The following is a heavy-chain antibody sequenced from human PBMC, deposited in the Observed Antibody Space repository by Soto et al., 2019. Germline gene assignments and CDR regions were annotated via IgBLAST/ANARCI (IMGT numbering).Heavy chain of an antibody. CDR3: ARGKNYYDGSGDSWFAP. CDR1: GGSFSGYY. D-gene: IGHD3-22*01. Sequence: SETLSLTCAVYGGSFSGYYWSWIRQPPGKGLEWIGEINHSGSTNYNPSLKSRVTISVDTSKNQSSLKVRSVTAADTAVYYCARGKNYYDGSGDSWFAPWGQGTLVTVSS. V-gene: IGHV4-34*01. J-gene: IGHJ5*02. CDR2: INHSGST.